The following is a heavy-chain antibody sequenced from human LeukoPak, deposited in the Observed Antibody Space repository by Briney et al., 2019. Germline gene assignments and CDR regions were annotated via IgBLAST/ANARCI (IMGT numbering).Heavy chain of an antibody. Sequence: GGSLRLSCAASGFTFSSYAMSWVRQAPGKGLEWVSAISGSGGSTYYADSVKGRFTISRDNSKNSLYLQMNSLRAEDMALYYCAKAPNYDILTGYSFDYWGQGTLVTVSS. CDR3: AKAPNYDILTGYSFDY. D-gene: IGHD3-9*01. CDR2: ISGSGGST. CDR1: GFTFSSYA. V-gene: IGHV3-23*01. J-gene: IGHJ4*02.